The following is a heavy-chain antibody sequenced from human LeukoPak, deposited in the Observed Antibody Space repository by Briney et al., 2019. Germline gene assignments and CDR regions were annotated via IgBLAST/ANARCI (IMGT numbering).Heavy chain of an antibody. J-gene: IGHJ4*02. Sequence: GGSLRLSCAASGFTFSSYEMNWVRQAPGKGLEWVSYISSSGSTIYYADSVKGRFTTSRDNAKNSLYLQMNSLRAEDTAVYYCARDTNYYDSSGYSVWGQGTLVTVSS. CDR1: GFTFSSYE. CDR2: ISSSGSTI. D-gene: IGHD3-22*01. V-gene: IGHV3-48*03. CDR3: ARDTNYYDSSGYSV.